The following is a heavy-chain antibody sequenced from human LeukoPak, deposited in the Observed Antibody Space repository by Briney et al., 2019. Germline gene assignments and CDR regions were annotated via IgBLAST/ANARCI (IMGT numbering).Heavy chain of an antibody. CDR1: GFIFDDYG. D-gene: IGHD6-13*01. CDR2: INWNGGSI. V-gene: IGHV3-20*04. J-gene: IGHJ4*02. Sequence: PGGSLRLSCAASGFIFDDYGMSWVRQAPGKGLEWVSDINWNGGSINYADSVKGRFTISRDNAKNSLYLQMNSLRTEDTALYYCAKDSSSWTRGLFDYWGQGTLVTVSS. CDR3: AKDSSSWTRGLFDY.